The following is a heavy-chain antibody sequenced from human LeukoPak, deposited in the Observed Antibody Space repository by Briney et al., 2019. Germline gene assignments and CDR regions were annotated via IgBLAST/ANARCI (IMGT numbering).Heavy chain of an antibody. J-gene: IGHJ4*02. Sequence: GGSLRLSCAASGFTFSDYYMSWIRQALGKGLEWVSYISSSGSTIYYADSVKGRFTISRDNAKNSLYLQMNSLRAEDTAVYYCARARGLDYGDYPWNYWGQGTLVTVSS. CDR2: ISSSGSTI. CDR3: ARARGLDYGDYPWNY. D-gene: IGHD4-17*01. CDR1: GFTFSDYY. V-gene: IGHV3-11*01.